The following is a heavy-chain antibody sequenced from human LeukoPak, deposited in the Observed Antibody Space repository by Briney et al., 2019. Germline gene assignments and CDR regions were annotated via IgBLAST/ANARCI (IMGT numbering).Heavy chain of an antibody. J-gene: IGHJ3*02. CDR2: INSDGSST. V-gene: IGHV3-74*01. CDR3: ARAFDI. CDR1: GCTFSSYW. Sequence: GGSLTLSCAASGCTFSSYWMHWVRQAPAKGLVWVSRINSDGSSTSYADSVKGRLTISRDNAKNTLYLEMNSLRAEDTAVYYCARAFDIWGKGTMVTVSS.